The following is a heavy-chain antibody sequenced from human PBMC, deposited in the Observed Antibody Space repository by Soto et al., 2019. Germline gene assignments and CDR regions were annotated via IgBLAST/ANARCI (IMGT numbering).Heavy chain of an antibody. V-gene: IGHV1-3*01. Sequence: ASVKVSCKASGYTFTSYAMHWVRQAPGQRLEWMGWINAGNGNTKYSQKFQGRVTITRDTSASTAYMELSSLRSEDTAVYYCARVRAVAGNLDYWGQGTLVTVSS. CDR1: GYTFTSYA. CDR2: INAGNGNT. CDR3: ARVRAVAGNLDY. J-gene: IGHJ4*02. D-gene: IGHD6-19*01.